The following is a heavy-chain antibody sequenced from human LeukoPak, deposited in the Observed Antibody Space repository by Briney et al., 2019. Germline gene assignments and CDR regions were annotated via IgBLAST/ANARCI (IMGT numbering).Heavy chain of an antibody. CDR1: GFSFSSYG. Sequence: GGSLRLSCVASGFSFSSYGMSWVRQAPGKGLEWVSAISGSGGSTYYADSVKGRFTISRDNSKNTLYLQMNSLRAEDTALYYCAKVKSGTTEAFDIWGPGTMVSVSS. D-gene: IGHD1-14*01. J-gene: IGHJ3*02. CDR3: AKVKSGTTEAFDI. CDR2: ISGSGGST. V-gene: IGHV3-23*01.